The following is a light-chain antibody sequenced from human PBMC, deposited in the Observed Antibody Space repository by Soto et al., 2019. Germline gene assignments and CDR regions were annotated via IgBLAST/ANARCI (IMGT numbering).Light chain of an antibody. CDR1: QSVSSSY. CDR3: QQYGSSPLMYT. V-gene: IGKV3-20*01. CDR2: GAS. Sequence: EIVLTQSPGTLSLSPGERATLSCRASQSVSSSYLAWYQQKPGQAPRLLIYGASSRATGIPDRFNGSGSGTDFTLTISRLEPEDFAVYYCQQYGSSPLMYTFGQGTKLEIK. J-gene: IGKJ2*01.